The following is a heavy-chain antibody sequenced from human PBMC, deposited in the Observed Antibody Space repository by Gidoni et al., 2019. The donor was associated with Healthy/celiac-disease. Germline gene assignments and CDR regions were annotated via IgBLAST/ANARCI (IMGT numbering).Heavy chain of an antibody. J-gene: IGHJ5*02. CDR3: ARDRATRRVTIFEP. D-gene: IGHD3-10*01. Sequence: EVQLVESGGGLVKPGGSLRLSFAASGFTFSSYSMNWVRQAPGKGLEWVSSISSSSSYIYYADSVKGRFTISRDNAKNSLYLQMNSLRAEDTAVYYCARDRATRRVTIFEPWGQGTLVTVSS. CDR1: GFTFSSYS. CDR2: ISSSSSYI. V-gene: IGHV3-21*01.